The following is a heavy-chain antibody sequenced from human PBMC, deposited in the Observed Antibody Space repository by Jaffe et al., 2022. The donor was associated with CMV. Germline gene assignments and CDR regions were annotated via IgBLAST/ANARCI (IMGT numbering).Heavy chain of an antibody. Sequence: EVQLVESGGGLVQPGGSLRLSCAASGFTFSSYEMNWVRQAPGKGLEWVSYISSSGSTIYYADSVKGRFTISRDNAKNSLYLQMNSLRAEDTAVYYCARWGPLEWLQPYDAFDIWGQGTMVTVSS. V-gene: IGHV3-48*03. J-gene: IGHJ3*02. D-gene: IGHD3-3*01. CDR3: ARWGPLEWLQPYDAFDI. CDR2: ISSSGSTI. CDR1: GFTFSSYE.